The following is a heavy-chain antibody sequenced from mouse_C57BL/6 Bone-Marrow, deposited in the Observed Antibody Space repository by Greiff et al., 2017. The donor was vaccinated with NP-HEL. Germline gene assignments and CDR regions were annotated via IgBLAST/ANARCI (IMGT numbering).Heavy chain of an antibody. D-gene: IGHD1-1*01. CDR3: ARALITTVVATDFDV. J-gene: IGHJ1*03. Sequence: VQLKESGAELVKPGASVKLSCTASGFNIKDYYMHWVKQRTEQGLEWIGRIDPEDGETKYAPKFQGKATITADTSSNTAYLQLSSLTYEDTAVYYCARALITTVVATDFDVWGTGTTVTVSS. CDR2: IDPEDGET. CDR1: GFNIKDYY. V-gene: IGHV14-2*01.